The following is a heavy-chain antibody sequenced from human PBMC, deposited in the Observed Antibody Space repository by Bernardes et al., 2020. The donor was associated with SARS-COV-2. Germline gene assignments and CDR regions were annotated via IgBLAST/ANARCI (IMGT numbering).Heavy chain of an antibody. D-gene: IGHD3-16*01. J-gene: IGHJ4*02. V-gene: IGHV4-59*01. CDR3: ARANNYNYVYPVD. CDR2: INFSGNT. Sequence: ETLSLTCTVSGGSIINYYWSWIRQPPGKGLEWIGYINFSGNTNYNPSLKSRLTMSIDTSKRQFSLRLKSVTAADTAVYYCARANNYNYVYPVDWGQGALVTVS. CDR1: GGSIINYY.